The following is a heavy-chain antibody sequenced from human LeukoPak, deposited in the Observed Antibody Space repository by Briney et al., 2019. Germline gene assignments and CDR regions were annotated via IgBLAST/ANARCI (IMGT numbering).Heavy chain of an antibody. V-gene: IGHV4-59*08. CDR3: ARHRAYSSSSPFDY. CDR2: IYYTGST. J-gene: IGHJ4*02. CDR1: GGSISSLN. D-gene: IGHD6-6*01. Sequence: PSETLSLTCSVSGGSISSLNWSWIRQPPGKGLEWIGYIYYTGSTNYNPSLKSRVTMFVDMSKNQFSLRLSSVTAADTAVYYCARHRAYSSSSPFDYWGRGPLVTVSS.